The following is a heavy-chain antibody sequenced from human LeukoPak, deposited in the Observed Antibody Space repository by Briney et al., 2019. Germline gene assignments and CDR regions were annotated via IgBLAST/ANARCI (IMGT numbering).Heavy chain of an antibody. V-gene: IGHV4-59*01. D-gene: IGHD2-15*01. Sequence: SETLSLTCTISGGSISSYYWSWIRQPPGKGLEWIGYIYYSGSTNYNPSLKSRVTISVDTSKNQFSVKLSSVTAADTAVYYCAGPYCSGGSCYRYTDAFDIWGQGTMVTVSS. J-gene: IGHJ3*02. CDR3: AGPYCSGGSCYRYTDAFDI. CDR1: GGSISSYY. CDR2: IYYSGST.